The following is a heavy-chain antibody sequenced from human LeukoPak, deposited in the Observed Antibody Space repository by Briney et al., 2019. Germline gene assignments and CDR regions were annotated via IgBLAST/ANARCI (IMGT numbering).Heavy chain of an antibody. V-gene: IGHV1-2*02. Sequence: ASVKVSCEASGYTFTGYYMHWVRQAPGQGLEWMGWINPNSGGTNYAQKFQGRVTMTRDTSISTAYMELSRLRSDDTAVYYCARGGGSSYCSSTSCHNNWFDPWGQGTLVTVSS. D-gene: IGHD2-2*01. CDR2: INPNSGGT. CDR1: GYTFTGYY. J-gene: IGHJ5*02. CDR3: ARGGGSSYCSSTSCHNNWFDP.